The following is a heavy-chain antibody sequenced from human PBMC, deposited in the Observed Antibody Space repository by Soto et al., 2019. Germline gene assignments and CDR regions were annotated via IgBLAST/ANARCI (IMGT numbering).Heavy chain of an antibody. CDR3: ASGGGVGVAGSAAFDM. CDR2: INPATGAA. D-gene: IGHD3-3*01. Sequence: QLHLVQSGAVVKKPGASVTVSCSASGYPVTAYYMHWVRQAPGRGLEWMGGINPATGAAKYTQTFQGRVIITKKVSTSTSFMGLSRLTSEDPAAFYCASGGGVGVAGSAAFDMWGQGTLVTVSS. V-gene: IGHV1-2*02. CDR1: GYPVTAYY. J-gene: IGHJ3*02.